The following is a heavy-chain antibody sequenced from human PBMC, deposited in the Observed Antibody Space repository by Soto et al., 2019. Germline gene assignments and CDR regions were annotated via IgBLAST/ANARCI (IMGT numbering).Heavy chain of an antibody. D-gene: IGHD1-1*01. CDR3: AKSSATGTAFDY. V-gene: IGHV3-23*01. CDR2: ISGSGGST. CDR1: GFTFNTYA. J-gene: IGHJ4*02. Sequence: GSLRLSCAASGFTFNTYAMSWVRQAPGKGLEWVSAISGSGGSTYYADSVKGRFTISRDNSKNTLYLQMNSLRAEDTAVYYCAKSSATGTAFDYWGQGTLVTVSS.